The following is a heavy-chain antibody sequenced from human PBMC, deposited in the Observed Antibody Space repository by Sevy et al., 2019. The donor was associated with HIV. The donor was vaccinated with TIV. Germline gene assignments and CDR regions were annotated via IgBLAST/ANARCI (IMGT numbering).Heavy chain of an antibody. Sequence: GESLKISCAASGFTFSRFWMTWVRQAPGKGLEWVANIKQDGSEKYYVDSVKGRFSISRDNAKNSLSLQMNSLGAEDTAVYYCARVSEWELGYYFDYWGQGTLVTVSS. J-gene: IGHJ4*02. CDR1: GFTFSRFW. D-gene: IGHD1-26*01. CDR2: IKQDGSEK. CDR3: ARVSEWELGYYFDY. V-gene: IGHV3-7*01.